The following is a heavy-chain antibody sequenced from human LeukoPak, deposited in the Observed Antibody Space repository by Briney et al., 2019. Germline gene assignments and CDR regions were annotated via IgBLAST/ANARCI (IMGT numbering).Heavy chain of an antibody. CDR2: IKQDGSEK. V-gene: IGHV3-7*01. CDR3: ARDWGNDFWSGYLN. Sequence: GGSLRLSCTASGFTFSSYWTNWVRHAPGKGLEWVANIKQDGSEKYYVDSVKGRFTISRDNAKNSLYLQMNSLRAEDTAVYYCARDWGNDFWSGYLNWGQGTLVTVSS. CDR1: GFTFSSYW. J-gene: IGHJ4*02. D-gene: IGHD3-3*01.